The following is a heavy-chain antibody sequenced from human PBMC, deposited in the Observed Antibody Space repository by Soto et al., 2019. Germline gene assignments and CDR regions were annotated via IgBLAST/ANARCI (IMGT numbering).Heavy chain of an antibody. CDR3: ATPYDSSGYPLGY. Sequence: SETLSLTCTVSGGSISSYYWSWIRQPPGKGLEWIGYIYYSGSTNYNLSLKSRVTISVDTSKNQFSLKLSSVTAADTAVYYCATPYDSSGYPLGYWGQGTLVTVSS. D-gene: IGHD3-22*01. CDR2: IYYSGST. CDR1: GGSISSYY. J-gene: IGHJ4*02. V-gene: IGHV4-59*01.